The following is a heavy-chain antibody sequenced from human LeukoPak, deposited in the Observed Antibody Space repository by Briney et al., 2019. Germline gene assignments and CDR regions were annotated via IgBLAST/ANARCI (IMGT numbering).Heavy chain of an antibody. CDR2: IKQDGSEK. CDR1: GFTFSSSW. Sequence: GGSLRLSCAASGFTFSSSWMSSVPQAPGKGLERVANIKQDGSEKYYVDSVKGRFTISRENAKTSLYLQMNSLRAEDTAVYYCARDHYDILTGPDYWGQGTLVTVSS. V-gene: IGHV3-7*03. J-gene: IGHJ4*02. CDR3: ARDHYDILTGPDY. D-gene: IGHD3-9*01.